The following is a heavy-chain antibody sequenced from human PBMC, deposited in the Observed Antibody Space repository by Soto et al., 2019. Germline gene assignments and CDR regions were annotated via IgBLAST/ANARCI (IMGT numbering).Heavy chain of an antibody. CDR1: GGSISSGTYS. D-gene: IGHD2-8*01. CDR3: ARLGGYCTTSCYGYYAMDV. V-gene: IGHV4-39*01. CDR2: FYYSGST. J-gene: IGHJ6*02. Sequence: PSETLSLTCTVSGGSISSGTYSWGWIRKPPGKGLEWIGTFYYSGSTYYNPSPKSRVTISVDTSKNQFSLKVSSVTAADTAVYYCARLGGYCTTSCYGYYAMDVWGQGTTVTVSS.